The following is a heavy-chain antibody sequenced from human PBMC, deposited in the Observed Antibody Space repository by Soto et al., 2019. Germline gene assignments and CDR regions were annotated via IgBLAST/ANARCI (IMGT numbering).Heavy chain of an antibody. CDR2: IYTSGST. V-gene: IGHV4-4*07. CDR1: GGSISSYY. Sequence: QVQLQESGPGLVKPSETLSLTCTVSGGSISSYYWSWIRQPAGKGLEWIGRIYTSGSTNYNPSLKSRVTMSVDTSKNQFSLKLSSVNAADTAVYYCARDRPLLWFGELRGHDAFDIWGQGTMVTVSS. J-gene: IGHJ3*02. CDR3: ARDRPLLWFGELRGHDAFDI. D-gene: IGHD3-10*01.